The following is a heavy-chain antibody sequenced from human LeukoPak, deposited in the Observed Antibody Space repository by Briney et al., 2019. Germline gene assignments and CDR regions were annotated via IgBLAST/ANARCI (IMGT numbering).Heavy chain of an antibody. V-gene: IGHV3-7*01. J-gene: IGHJ3*02. CDR3: ARGTYYYDSSGLKDAFDI. CDR1: GFIFTTYW. Sequence: GGSLRLSCAASGFIFTTYWMSWVRQAPGKGLEWVAHINIDGNERFYVDSVKGRFTISRDNSKNTLYLQMNSLRAEDTAVYYCARGTYYYDSSGLKDAFDIWGQGTMVTVSS. D-gene: IGHD3-22*01. CDR2: INIDGNER.